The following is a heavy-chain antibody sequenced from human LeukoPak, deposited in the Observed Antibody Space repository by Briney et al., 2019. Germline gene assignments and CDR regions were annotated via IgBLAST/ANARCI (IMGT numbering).Heavy chain of an antibody. D-gene: IGHD3-22*01. V-gene: IGHV3-23*01. CDR1: GFTFSSYG. Sequence: GGSLRLSCAAAGFTFSSYGMSWVSQAPGKGLEWDSTISGRGVNRDYADSGKGRFIISRDNSKNTLYLQMHSLRAEDTAVYYCAKGISPMISLLYFDYWGQGTLVTVSS. J-gene: IGHJ4*02. CDR3: AKGISPMISLLYFDY. CDR2: ISGRGVNR.